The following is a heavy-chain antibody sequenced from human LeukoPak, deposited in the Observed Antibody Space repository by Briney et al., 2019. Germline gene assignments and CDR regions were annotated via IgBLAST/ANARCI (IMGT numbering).Heavy chain of an antibody. J-gene: IGHJ3*01. Sequence: GGSLRLSCAASGFTFSDYYMSWIRQAPGKGLEWVSYISNSGSTIYYADSVKGRFTISRDNAKNSLYLQMNSLRAEDTAVYYCARDDVAWLQVPGVNAFDVWGQGTMVIVSS. V-gene: IGHV3-11*04. CDR2: ISNSGSTI. CDR3: ARDDVAWLQVPGVNAFDV. D-gene: IGHD5-24*01. CDR1: GFTFSDYY.